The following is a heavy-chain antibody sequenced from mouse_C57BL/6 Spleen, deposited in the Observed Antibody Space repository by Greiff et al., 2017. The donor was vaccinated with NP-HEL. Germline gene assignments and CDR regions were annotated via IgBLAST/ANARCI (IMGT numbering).Heavy chain of an antibody. CDR2: ISSGGSYT. CDR3: ERQEDYSWFAY. CDR1: GFTFSSYG. D-gene: IGHD1-1*01. J-gene: IGHJ3*01. V-gene: IGHV5-6*01. Sequence: EVHLVESGGDLVKPGGSLKLSCAASGFTFSSYGMSWVRQTPDKRLEWVATISSGGSYTYYPDSVKGRFTISRDNAKNTLYLQMSSLKSEDTAMYYCERQEDYSWFAYWGQGTLVTVSA.